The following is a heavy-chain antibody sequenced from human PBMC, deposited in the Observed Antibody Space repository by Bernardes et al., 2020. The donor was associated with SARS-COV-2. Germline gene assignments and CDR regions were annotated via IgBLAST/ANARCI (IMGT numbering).Heavy chain of an antibody. J-gene: IGHJ4*02. V-gene: IGHV3-48*03. CDR2: ISPTGTTI. CDR1: GFTFSNYE. D-gene: IGHD4-17*01. Sequence: GGSLRLSCAASGFTFSNYEMNWVRQAPGKGLECISYISPTGTTIYYTDSVRGRFTISRDNAKNSLYLQMNSLRADDTAVYYCARSLYAEDFDYWGQGTLVTVSS. CDR3: ARSLYAEDFDY.